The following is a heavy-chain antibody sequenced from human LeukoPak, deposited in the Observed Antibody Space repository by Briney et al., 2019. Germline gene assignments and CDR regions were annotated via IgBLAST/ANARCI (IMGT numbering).Heavy chain of an antibody. CDR1: GFIFSDYY. Sequence: PGGSLRLSCAASGFIFSDYYMTWIRQAPGKGLEWVSYITGSGSSTYYADSVKGRFTISRDNARNSLYLQMNSLRAEDTAAYYCARVLWNGDYPRFDYWGQGTLVTVSS. J-gene: IGHJ4*02. V-gene: IGHV3-11*01. CDR2: ITGSGSST. CDR3: ARVLWNGDYPRFDY. D-gene: IGHD4-17*01.